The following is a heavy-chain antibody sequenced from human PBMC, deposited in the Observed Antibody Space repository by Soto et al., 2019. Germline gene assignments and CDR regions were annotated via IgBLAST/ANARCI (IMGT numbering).Heavy chain of an antibody. J-gene: IGHJ3*02. V-gene: IGHV3-53*01. D-gene: IGHD3-22*01. Sequence: EVQLVESGGGLIQPGGSLRLSCAASGFTVSSNYMSWVRQAPGKGLEWVSVIYSGGSTYYADSVKGRFTISRDNSKNTLYLQMTSRRAEDTAVYYCARNYDSTAGGAFDIWGQGTMVTVSS. CDR2: IYSGGST. CDR1: GFTVSSNY. CDR3: ARNYDSTAGGAFDI.